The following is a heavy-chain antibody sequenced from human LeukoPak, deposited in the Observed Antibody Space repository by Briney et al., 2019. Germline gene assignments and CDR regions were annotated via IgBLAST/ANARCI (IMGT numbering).Heavy chain of an antibody. CDR1: GFTFSNYG. Sequence: GGSLRLSCAASGFTFSNYGMHWVRQAPGKGLEWVALIRFDGSNKYYADSVKGRFTISRDNSKNTLYLQMNSLRSEDKAVYYCAKDGEWLALYYYHYMDVWGKGTTVTISS. CDR3: AKDGEWLALYYYHYMDV. CDR2: IRFDGSNK. V-gene: IGHV3-30*02. D-gene: IGHD6-19*01. J-gene: IGHJ6*03.